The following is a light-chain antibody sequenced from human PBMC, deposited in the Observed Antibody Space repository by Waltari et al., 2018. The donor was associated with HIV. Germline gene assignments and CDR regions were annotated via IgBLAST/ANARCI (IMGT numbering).Light chain of an antibody. CDR2: ENN. J-gene: IGLJ1*01. CDR3: GTWDSSLSAYV. Sequence: QSVLTQPPSVSAAPGQKVTISCSGSSSNIGNNYVSWYQQLPGTAPKLLIYENNKRPSGIPDRFAGSKSGTSATLGITGLQTGDEADYCCGTWDSSLSAYVFGSGTKVTVL. V-gene: IGLV1-51*02. CDR1: SSNIGNNY.